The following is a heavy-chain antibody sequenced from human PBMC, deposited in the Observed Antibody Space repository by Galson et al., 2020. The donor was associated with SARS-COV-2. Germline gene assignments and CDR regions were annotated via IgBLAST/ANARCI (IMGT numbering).Heavy chain of an antibody. V-gene: IGHV1-69*13. D-gene: IGHD5-18*01. CDR1: GGTFSSYA. Sequence: SVKVSCKASGGTFSSYAISWVRQAPGQGLEWMGGIIPIFGTANYAQKFQGRVTITADEPTSTAYMELSSLRSEDTAVYYCATNVDTAMVYYYYYYMDVWGKGTTVTVSS. CDR3: ATNVDTAMVYYYYYYMDV. J-gene: IGHJ6*03. CDR2: IIPIFGTA.